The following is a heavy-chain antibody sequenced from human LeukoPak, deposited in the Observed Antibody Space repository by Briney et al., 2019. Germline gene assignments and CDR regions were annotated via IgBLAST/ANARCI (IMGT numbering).Heavy chain of an antibody. D-gene: IGHD1-26*01. Sequence: ASVKVSCKASGYTFTTYGINWVRQAPGQGLEWMGWISAYNGNTNYAQKVQGRVTMATDTSKNTAYMELRSLRSDDTAVYYCARPVFSGSYGAMDVWGQGTTVTVSS. CDR2: ISAYNGNT. CDR3: ARPVFSGSYGAMDV. CDR1: GYTFTTYG. V-gene: IGHV1-18*01. J-gene: IGHJ6*02.